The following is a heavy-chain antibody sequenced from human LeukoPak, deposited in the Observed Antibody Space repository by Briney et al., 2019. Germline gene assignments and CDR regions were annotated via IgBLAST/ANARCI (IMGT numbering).Heavy chain of an antibody. CDR2: INPDSGDT. CDR1: GYTFTGYY. V-gene: IGHV1-2*02. CDR3: AKDPSTVTTRHLDY. J-gene: IGHJ4*02. D-gene: IGHD4-17*01. Sequence: ASVKVSCKASGYTFTGYYMHWVRQAPGQGLEWMGWINPDSGDTNYAQKFQGRVTMTRDTSISTAYMELSSLRSDDTAVYYCAKDPSTVTTRHLDYWGQGTLVTVSS.